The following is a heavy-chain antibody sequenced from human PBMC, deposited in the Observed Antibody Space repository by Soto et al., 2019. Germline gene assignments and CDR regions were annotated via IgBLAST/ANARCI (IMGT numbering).Heavy chain of an antibody. V-gene: IGHV3-23*01. CDR1: GFTFSSYA. J-gene: IGHJ6*02. CDR3: AKDLATAGTNYYGMDV. D-gene: IGHD6-13*01. CDR2: ISGSGGST. Sequence: GGSLRLSCVASGFTFSSYAMYWVRQAPGKGLEWVSAISGSGGSTYYADSVKGRFTISRDNSKTTLYLQMNSLRAEDTAVHYCAKDLATAGTNYYGMDVWGQGTTVTVSS.